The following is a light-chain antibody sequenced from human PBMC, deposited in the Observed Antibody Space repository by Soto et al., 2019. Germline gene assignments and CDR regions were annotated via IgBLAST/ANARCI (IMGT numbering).Light chain of an antibody. CDR3: QQSYSTPRT. J-gene: IGKJ1*01. CDR2: AAS. Sequence: DIQMPQSPSSLSASVGDRVTITCRARQSISSYLNWYQQKPGKAPKLLIYAASSLQSGVPSRFSCSGSGTDFTLTISSLQPEDFATYYCQQSYSTPRTFGQGTKGEIK. V-gene: IGKV1-39*01. CDR1: QSISSY.